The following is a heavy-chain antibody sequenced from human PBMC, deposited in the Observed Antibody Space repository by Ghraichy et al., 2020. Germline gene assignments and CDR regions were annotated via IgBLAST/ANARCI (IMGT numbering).Heavy chain of an antibody. CDR2: IWYDESDT. Sequence: GESLNISCAASGLSFSTYTMHWVRQAPGKGLEWVALIWYDESDTFYADSVKGRFTVSRDNSQNTLYLQINSLRVEDTAIYYCARDQQGETFPLDLWGQGTLVTVSS. J-gene: IGHJ5*02. CDR1: GLSFSTYT. CDR3: ARDQQGETFPLDL. V-gene: IGHV3-33*01. D-gene: IGHD3-16*01.